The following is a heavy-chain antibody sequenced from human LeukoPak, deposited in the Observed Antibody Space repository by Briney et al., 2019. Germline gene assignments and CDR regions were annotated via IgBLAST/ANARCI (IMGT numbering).Heavy chain of an antibody. CDR2: IDSCGAT. D-gene: IGHD2-2*01. J-gene: IGHJ4*02. CDR1: GFAVTSSY. CDR3: LRQPAAATPFHY. V-gene: IGHV3-66*02. Sequence: GGSLRLSCAASGFAVTSSYMSWFRQAPGKALEWVSVIDSCGATYYADSMKGRFAISRGNSKNSLYRSMNGLRPCVTAMYLCLRQPAAATPFHYWRQGSLVTVSS.